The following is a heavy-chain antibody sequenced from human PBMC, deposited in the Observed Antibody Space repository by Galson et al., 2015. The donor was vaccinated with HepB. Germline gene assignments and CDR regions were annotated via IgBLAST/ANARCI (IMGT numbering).Heavy chain of an antibody. CDR2: ISYDGSNK. CDR3: AILATDYGDYEDYYYYYGMDV. V-gene: IGHV3-30*03. D-gene: IGHD4-17*01. CDR1: GFTFSGYG. J-gene: IGHJ6*02. Sequence: SLRLSCAASGFTFSGYGMHWVRQAPGKGLEWVAVISYDGSNKYYADSVKGRFTISRDNSKNTLYLQMNSLRAEDTAVYYCAILATDYGDYEDYYYYYGMDVWGQGTTVTVSS.